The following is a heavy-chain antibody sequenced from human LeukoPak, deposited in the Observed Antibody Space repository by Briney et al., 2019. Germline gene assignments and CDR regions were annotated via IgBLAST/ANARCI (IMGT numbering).Heavy chain of an antibody. D-gene: IGHD3-10*01. CDR2: INPNSGGT. CDR1: GYTFTGYY. J-gene: IGHJ4*02. Sequence: ASVKVSCKASGYTFTGYYMHWVRQAPGQGLEWMGWINPNSGGTNYAQKFQGRVTMTRDTSISTAYMELSRLGSDDTAVYYCARAGVVWFGELYVTYWGQGTLVTVSS. CDR3: ARAGVVWFGELYVTY. V-gene: IGHV1-2*02.